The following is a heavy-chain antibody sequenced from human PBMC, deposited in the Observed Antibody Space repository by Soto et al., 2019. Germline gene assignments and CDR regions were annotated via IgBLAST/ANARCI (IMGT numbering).Heavy chain of an antibody. CDR3: ASSYGDLYYYYYGMDL. D-gene: IGHD4-17*01. J-gene: IGHJ6*02. Sequence: PGGSLRLSCAASGFTVSSNYMSWVRQAPGKGLEWVSVIYSGGSTYYADSVKGRFTISRDNSKNTLYLQMNSLRAEDTAVYYCASSYGDLYYYYYGMDLWGQRTPVTVS. CDR1: GFTVSSNY. V-gene: IGHV3-53*01. CDR2: IYSGGST.